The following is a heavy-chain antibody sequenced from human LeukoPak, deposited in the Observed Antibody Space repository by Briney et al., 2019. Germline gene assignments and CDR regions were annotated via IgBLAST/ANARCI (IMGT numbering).Heavy chain of an antibody. J-gene: IGHJ5*02. Sequence: SETLSLTCTVSGGSVSSSYWSWIRQPPGKGLEWIGHIYYSGATNHNPSLKSRVTMSLDTSKNQFSLNLSSVTAADTALYYCARALRDSNYGWFDPWGQGTLVTVSS. D-gene: IGHD4-11*01. CDR2: IYYSGAT. CDR1: GGSVSSSY. V-gene: IGHV4-59*02. CDR3: ARALRDSNYGWFDP.